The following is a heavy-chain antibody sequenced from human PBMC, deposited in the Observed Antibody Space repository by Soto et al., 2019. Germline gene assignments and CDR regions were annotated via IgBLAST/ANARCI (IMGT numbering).Heavy chain of an antibody. CDR1: GFTFSSYA. V-gene: IGHV3-30-3*01. J-gene: IGHJ4*02. D-gene: IGHD3-22*01. CDR3: ASAKYYYDSSGPEFDY. Sequence: GGSLRLSCAASGFTFSSYAMHWVRQAPGKGLEWVAVISYDGSNKYYADSVKGRFTISRDNSKNTLYLQMNSLRAEDTAVYYCASAKYYYDSSGPEFDYWDKGTLVTVSS. CDR2: ISYDGSNK.